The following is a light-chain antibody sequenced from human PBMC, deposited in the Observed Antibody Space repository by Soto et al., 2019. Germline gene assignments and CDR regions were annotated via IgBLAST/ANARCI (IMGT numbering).Light chain of an antibody. CDR2: KAS. J-gene: IGKJ1*01. CDR1: QSISVW. CDR3: QQYNSYSLWT. V-gene: IGKV1-5*03. Sequence: DIQLTQCPSTLSASVGDRVTITCRASQSISVWLAWYQQKAGKAPNLLIYKASRLESGVPSRFSGSGSGAEFTLTISSLQPDDFATYYCQQYNSYSLWTFGQGTNVDIK.